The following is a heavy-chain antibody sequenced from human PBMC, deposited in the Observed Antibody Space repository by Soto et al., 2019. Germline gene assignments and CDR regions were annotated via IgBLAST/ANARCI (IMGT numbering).Heavy chain of an antibody. V-gene: IGHV3-48*02. CDR3: ARDSSGWYWYFDL. Sequence: EVQLVESGGGLVQPGGSLRLSCVASGFTFSSYSMNWVRQAPGKGLEWVSYISSSSSTISYADSVKGRFTISRDNAKNSLYLQMNGLRDEDRDVYYCARDSSGWYWYFDLWGRGTLVTVSS. D-gene: IGHD6-19*01. CDR2: ISSSSSTI. CDR1: GFTFSSYS. J-gene: IGHJ2*01.